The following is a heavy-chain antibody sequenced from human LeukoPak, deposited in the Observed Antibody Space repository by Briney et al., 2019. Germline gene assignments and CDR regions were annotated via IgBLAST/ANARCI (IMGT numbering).Heavy chain of an antibody. CDR2: INPNSGGT. CDR1: GYTFTGYY. J-gene: IGHJ6*03. Sequence: ASVKVPCKASGYTFTGYYMHWVRQAPGQGLEWMGWINPNSGGTNYAQKFQGRVTMTRDMSISTAYMELSRLRSDDTAVYYCARDSRLRYYYDSSGLYYYYYYMDVWGKGTTVTVSS. CDR3: ARDSRLRYYYDSSGLYYYYYYMDV. V-gene: IGHV1-2*02. D-gene: IGHD3-22*01.